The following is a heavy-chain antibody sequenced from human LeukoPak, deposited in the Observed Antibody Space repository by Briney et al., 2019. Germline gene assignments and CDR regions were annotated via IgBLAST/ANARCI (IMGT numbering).Heavy chain of an antibody. CDR3: AKDQGQAVVPRRFDY. D-gene: IGHD2-2*01. CDR2: ISDGGYAT. J-gene: IGHJ4*02. V-gene: IGHV3-23*01. Sequence: PGGSLRPSCAASGFTFSNYAMSWVRQAPGKGLEWVSAISDGGYATYSADSVKGRFTISRDNAKNTLYLQMNSLRAEDTAVYYCAKDQGQAVVPRRFDYWGQGTLVTVSS. CDR1: GFTFSNYA.